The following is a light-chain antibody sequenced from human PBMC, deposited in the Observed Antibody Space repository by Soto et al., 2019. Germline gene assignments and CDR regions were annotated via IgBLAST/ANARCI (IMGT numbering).Light chain of an antibody. V-gene: IGKV4-1*01. J-gene: IGKJ2*01. Sequence: DIVMTQSPYSLALFLGDSATINCNSSRHVLYSSNYKNYLASYQQNPGQPPQLLIYWASTRESGVPDRFSGSGSGTALTLTITSLQAEDMAFYSGQRYYSSPYTFSQGTK. CDR2: WAS. CDR3: QRYYSSPYT. CDR1: RHVLYSSNYKNY.